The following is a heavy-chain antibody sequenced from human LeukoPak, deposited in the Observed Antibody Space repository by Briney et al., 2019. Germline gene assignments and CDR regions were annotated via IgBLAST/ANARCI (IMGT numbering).Heavy chain of an antibody. J-gene: IGHJ4*02. CDR2: MNPDSGNT. V-gene: IGHV1-8*02. D-gene: IGHD2-2*01. CDR1: GYTFFNYD. CDR3: PRAIRHQLLSDY. Sequence: GASVTVSCKASGYTFFNYDINWVRQAPGQGPEGMGWMNPDSGNTDYAQKFQGRATIIRDSSITTASMELNSLKFNATAVYSCPRAIRHQLLSDYWGQGTLVTVSS.